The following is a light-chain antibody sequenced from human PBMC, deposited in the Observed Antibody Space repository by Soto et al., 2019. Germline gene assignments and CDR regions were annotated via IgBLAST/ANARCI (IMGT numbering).Light chain of an antibody. J-gene: IGKJ4*01. Sequence: EIVLTQSPGTLSLSPGQRATLSCRASQNIRSNYVAWYQQKPGQAPRLLIFGSSSTATGIPDRFSASGSGTDFTLTISRLEPEDFAVYCCQQYGYEPLTFGGGTKVEI. V-gene: IGKV3-20*01. CDR3: QQYGYEPLT. CDR1: QNIRSNY. CDR2: GSS.